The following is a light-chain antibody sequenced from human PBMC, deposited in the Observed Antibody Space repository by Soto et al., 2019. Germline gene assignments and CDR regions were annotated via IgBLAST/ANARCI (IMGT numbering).Light chain of an antibody. Sequence: DIQMTQSPSSLSAPVGDRVTITSRASQSISSHLNWYQQKPGKAPKLLIYAATSLQSGVPSRFSGRGSGTDFTLTISSLQPEDFATYYCHQSYSTPPFTFGPGTKVDIK. J-gene: IGKJ3*01. CDR2: AAT. CDR1: QSISSH. V-gene: IGKV1-39*01. CDR3: HQSYSTPPFT.